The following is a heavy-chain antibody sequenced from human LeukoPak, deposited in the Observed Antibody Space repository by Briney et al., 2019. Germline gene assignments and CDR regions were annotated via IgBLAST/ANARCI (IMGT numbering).Heavy chain of an antibody. Sequence: GRSLRLSCAASGFTFSSYAMHWVRQAPGKGLEWVAVISYDGSNKYYADSVKGRFTISRDNSKNTPYLQMNSLRAEDTAVYYCARSFGVVTEPDYWGQGTLVTVSS. J-gene: IGHJ4*02. D-gene: IGHD3-3*01. V-gene: IGHV3-30-3*01. CDR2: ISYDGSNK. CDR1: GFTFSSYA. CDR3: ARSFGVVTEPDY.